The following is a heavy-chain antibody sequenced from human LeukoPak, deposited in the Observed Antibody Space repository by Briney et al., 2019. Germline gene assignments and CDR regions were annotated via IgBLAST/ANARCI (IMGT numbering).Heavy chain of an antibody. Sequence: SETLSLTCAVYGGSFSGYCWSWIRQPPGKGLEWIGEINHSGSTNYNPSLKSRVTISVDTSKNQFSLRLSSVTAADTAVYYCAREPRLLGYCSSTSCYRWFDPWGQGTLVSVSS. CDR3: AREPRLLGYCSSTSCYRWFDP. J-gene: IGHJ5*02. CDR2: INHSGST. D-gene: IGHD2-2*01. CDR1: GGSFSGYC. V-gene: IGHV4-34*01.